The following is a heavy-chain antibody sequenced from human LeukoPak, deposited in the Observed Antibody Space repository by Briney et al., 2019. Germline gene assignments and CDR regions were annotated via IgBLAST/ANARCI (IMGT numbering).Heavy chain of an antibody. Sequence: SETLSLTCTVSGGSISSYYWSWIRQPPGKGLEWIGYIYYSGSTNYNPSLKNRVTISVDTSKNQFSLKLSSVTAADTAVYYCARSFYGSDPNWFDPWGQGTLVTVSS. D-gene: IGHD3-10*01. CDR3: ARSFYGSDPNWFDP. CDR2: IYYSGST. V-gene: IGHV4-59*01. J-gene: IGHJ5*02. CDR1: GGSISSYY.